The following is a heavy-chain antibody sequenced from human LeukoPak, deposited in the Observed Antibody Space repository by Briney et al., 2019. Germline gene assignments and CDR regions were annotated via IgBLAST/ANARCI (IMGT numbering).Heavy chain of an antibody. J-gene: IGHJ6*03. V-gene: IGHV3-7*01. Sequence: GGSLRLSCAASGFTFSNYWMNWVRQAPGKGPEWVAIIKQDGSEKYYVDSVKGRFTISRDNAKNSLYLQMNSLRAEDTAVYYCGGDYYYYMDVWGKGTTVTVSS. CDR1: GFTFSNYW. CDR2: IKQDGSEK. CDR3: GGDYYYYMDV.